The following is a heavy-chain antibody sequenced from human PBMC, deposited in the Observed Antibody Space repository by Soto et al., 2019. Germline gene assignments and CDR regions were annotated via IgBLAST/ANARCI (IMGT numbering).Heavy chain of an antibody. D-gene: IGHD3-22*01. CDR1: GFTVSSNY. V-gene: IGHV3-53*01. CDR2: IYSGGST. CDR3: ASREVKYYDSSGLYGMDV. J-gene: IGHJ6*02. Sequence: SLRLSCAASGFTVSSNYMSWVRQAPGKGLEWVSVIYSGGSTYYADSVKGRFTISRDNSKNTLYLQMNSLRAEDTAVYYCASREVKYYDSSGLYGMDVWGQGTTVTVSS.